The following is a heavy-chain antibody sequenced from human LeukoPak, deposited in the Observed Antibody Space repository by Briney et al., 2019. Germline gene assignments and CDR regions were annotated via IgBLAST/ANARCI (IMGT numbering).Heavy chain of an antibody. V-gene: IGHV3-15*01. CDR2: IKSKTDGGTT. CDR1: GFTFSNAW. D-gene: IGHD3-16*01. J-gene: IGHJ4*02. Sequence: GGSLRLSCAASGFTFSNAWMSWVRQAPGKGLEWVGRIKSKTDGGTTDYAAPVKGRFTISRDDSKNTLYLQMNSLRAEDTAIYYCARLDEAFDNWDQGTLVTVSS. CDR3: ARLDEAFDN.